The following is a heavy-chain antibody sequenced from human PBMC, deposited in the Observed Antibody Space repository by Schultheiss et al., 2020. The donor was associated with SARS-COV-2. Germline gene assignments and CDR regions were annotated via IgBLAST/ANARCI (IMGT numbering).Heavy chain of an antibody. CDR1: GFTFSSYW. Sequence: ESLKISCAASGFTFSSYWMHWVRQAPGKGLEWVSVIYSGGSTYYADSVKGRFTISRDNAKNSLYLQMNSLRAEDTAVYYCARGGKLSGDYWGQGTLVTVSS. J-gene: IGHJ4*02. D-gene: IGHD3-16*02. CDR2: IYSGGST. V-gene: IGHV3-66*01. CDR3: ARGGKLSGDY.